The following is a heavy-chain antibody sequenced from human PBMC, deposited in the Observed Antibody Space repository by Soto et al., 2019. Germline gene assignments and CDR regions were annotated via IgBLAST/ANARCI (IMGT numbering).Heavy chain of an antibody. J-gene: IGHJ5*02. Sequence: QVELQQSGPGLVKASETLSLSCTVFGGSIDSYYWSWIRQAPGKGLEWIGHISDSGTTNYNPSLGRRVTMSVDTSRKLCSLKLSSVTAADTAVYFCARDRWMSRANWFDPWGPGTLVTVSS. V-gene: IGHV4-59*12. CDR3: ARDRWMSRANWFDP. CDR1: GGSIDSYY. CDR2: ISDSGTT. D-gene: IGHD1-1*01.